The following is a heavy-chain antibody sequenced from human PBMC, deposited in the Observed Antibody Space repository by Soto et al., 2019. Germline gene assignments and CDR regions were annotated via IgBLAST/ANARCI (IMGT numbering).Heavy chain of an antibody. Sequence: SGPTLVNPTQTLTLTCTFSGFSLTTDGMAVGWIRQPPGKALEWLALIYWNDDKRYSPSLRNRLTITRDTSKNQVVLTMVNMDPVDTATYYCAHRPGYYDSSAPYRWGQGTLVTVSS. CDR3: AHRPGYYDSSAPYR. V-gene: IGHV2-5*01. D-gene: IGHD3-22*01. CDR2: IYWNDDK. J-gene: IGHJ5*02. CDR1: GFSLTTDGMA.